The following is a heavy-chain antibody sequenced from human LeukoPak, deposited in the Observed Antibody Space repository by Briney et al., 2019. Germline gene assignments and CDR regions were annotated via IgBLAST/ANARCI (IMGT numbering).Heavy chain of an antibody. CDR3: ARVEVVVTANFDY. Sequence: SETLSLICTVSGGSISSSSYYWGWIRQPPGKGLEWIGSIYYSGSTYYNPSLKSRVTISVDTSKNQFSLKLSSVTAADTAVYYCARVEVVVTANFDYWGQGTLVTVSS. J-gene: IGHJ4*02. CDR2: IYYSGST. D-gene: IGHD2-21*02. V-gene: IGHV4-39*01. CDR1: GGSISSSSYY.